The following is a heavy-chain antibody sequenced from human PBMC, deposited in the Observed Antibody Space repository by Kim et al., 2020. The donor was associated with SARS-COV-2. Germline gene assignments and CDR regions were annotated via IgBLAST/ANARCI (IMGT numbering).Heavy chain of an antibody. D-gene: IGHD6-13*01. J-gene: IGHJ5*02. V-gene: IGHV3-53*01. CDR2: IYSGGST. Sequence: GGSLRLSCAASGFTVSSNYMSWVRQAPGKGLEWVSVIYSGGSTYYADSVKGRFTISRDNSKNTLYLQMNSLRAEDTAVYYCARDSRAAADLWFDPWGQGTLVTVSS. CDR1: GFTVSSNY. CDR3: ARDSRAAADLWFDP.